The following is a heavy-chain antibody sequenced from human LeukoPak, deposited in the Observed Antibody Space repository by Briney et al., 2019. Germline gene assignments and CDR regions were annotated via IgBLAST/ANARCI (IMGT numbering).Heavy chain of an antibody. Sequence: PSETLSLTCTFSGGSISSYYWSWIRQPAGKGLDWIGRIYTSGSTNYNPSLKSRVTMSVDTSKNQFSLKLSSVTAADTAVYYCARTTVTSYYYYGMDVWGQGTTVTVSS. D-gene: IGHD4-17*01. V-gene: IGHV4-4*07. CDR1: GGSISSYY. CDR2: IYTSGST. J-gene: IGHJ6*02. CDR3: ARTTVTSYYYYGMDV.